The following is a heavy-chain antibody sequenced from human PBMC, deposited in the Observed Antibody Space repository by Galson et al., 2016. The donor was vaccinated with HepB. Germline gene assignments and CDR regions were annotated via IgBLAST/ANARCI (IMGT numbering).Heavy chain of an antibody. CDR1: GGSISRSDHY. D-gene: IGHD3-22*01. CDR2: ISSRGGT. J-gene: IGHJ6*04. CDR3: ARDGLSRYGMDV. V-gene: IGHV4-61*02. Sequence: TLSLTCSVSGGSISRSDHYWSWIRHSAAKGLEWIGRISSRGGTNYNPSLKSRVSISADTSTNQLSLKLMTVTAADTAVYYCARDGLSRYGMDVWGKGTTVTVSS.